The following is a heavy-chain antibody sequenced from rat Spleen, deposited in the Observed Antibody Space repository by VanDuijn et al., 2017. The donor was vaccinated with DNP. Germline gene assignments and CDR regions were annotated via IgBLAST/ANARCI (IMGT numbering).Heavy chain of an antibody. V-gene: IGHV5-25*01. D-gene: IGHD1-10*01. CDR3: ATLYYNNYGGFAY. CDR1: GFTFSNYD. CDR2: ISPRGGST. J-gene: IGHJ3*01. Sequence: EVQLVESGGGLVQPGGSMRLSCPASGFTFSNYDMAWVRQAPTTGLEWVASISPRGGSTYYRDSVKGRFTISRDNAKSTLYLQMDSLRSEDTATYYCATLYYNNYGGFAYWGQGTLVTVSS.